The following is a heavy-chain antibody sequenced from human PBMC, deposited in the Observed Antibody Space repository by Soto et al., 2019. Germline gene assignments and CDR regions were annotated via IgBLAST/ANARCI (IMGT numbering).Heavy chain of an antibody. J-gene: IGHJ6*03. CDR2: IYYSGST. Sequence: SETLSLTCTVSGGSISSGGYYWSWIRQHPGKGLEWIGYIYYSGSTYYNPSLKSRVTISVDTSKNQFSLKLSSVTAADTAVYYCARAAYYYGSGSYYKNYYYYMDVWGKGTTVTVSS. V-gene: IGHV4-31*03. CDR3: ARAAYYYGSGSYYKNYYYYMDV. CDR1: GGSISSGGYY. D-gene: IGHD3-10*01.